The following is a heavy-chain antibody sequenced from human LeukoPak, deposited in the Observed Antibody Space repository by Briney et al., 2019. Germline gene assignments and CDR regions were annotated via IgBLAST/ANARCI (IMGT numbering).Heavy chain of an antibody. Sequence: NPSETLSLTCSVSGSSISSYYWSWIRQPPGKGLECIGYIYYSGSTNYNPSLKSRVTISVDTSKNQFSLKLSSVTAADTAVYYCASLGYCSGGSCWNWFDPWGQGTLVTVSS. D-gene: IGHD2-15*01. CDR2: IYYSGST. CDR3: ASLGYCSGGSCWNWFDP. CDR1: GSSISSYY. V-gene: IGHV4-59*01. J-gene: IGHJ5*02.